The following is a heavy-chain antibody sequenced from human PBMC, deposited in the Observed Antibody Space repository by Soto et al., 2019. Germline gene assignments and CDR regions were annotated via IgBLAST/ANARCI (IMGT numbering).Heavy chain of an antibody. J-gene: IGHJ6*02. CDR1: GFTFSSYG. Sequence: QVQLVESGGGVVQPGRSLRLSCAASGFTFSSYGMHWVRQAPGKGLEWVAVISYDGSNKYYADSVKGRFTISRENSNNTLYLQMNSLRAEDTSVYYCEKRFQPYSSGDYYYYGMYVWGPGNTVTVYS. CDR3: EKRFQPYSSGDYYYYGMYV. V-gene: IGHV3-30*18. D-gene: IGHD6-25*01. CDR2: ISYDGSNK.